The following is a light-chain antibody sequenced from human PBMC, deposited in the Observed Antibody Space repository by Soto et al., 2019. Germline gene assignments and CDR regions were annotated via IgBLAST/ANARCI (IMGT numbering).Light chain of an antibody. CDR2: EVA. CDR1: SSDVGGYNH. J-gene: IGLJ1*01. Sequence: QSALTQPVSVSGSPGQSITISCTGTSSDVGGYNHVSWYQQHPGKAPKLIIYEVANRPSGVSNRFSASKSANTASLTISGLQAEDEADYYCSSYTSSSSFYVFGTGTKVTVL. V-gene: IGLV2-14*01. CDR3: SSYTSSSSFYV.